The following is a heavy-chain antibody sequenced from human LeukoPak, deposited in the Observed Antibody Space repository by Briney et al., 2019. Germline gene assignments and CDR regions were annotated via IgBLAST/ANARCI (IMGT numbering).Heavy chain of an antibody. CDR3: ARDPPFIIGTTFFDY. J-gene: IGHJ4*02. CDR2: ISGSGGST. CDR1: GFTFSSYA. V-gene: IGHV3-23*01. Sequence: GGSLRLSCAASGFTFSSYAMSWVRQAPGKGLEWVSAISGSGGSTYYADSVKGRFTISRDNSKNSLYLQMNSLRAEDTAVYYCARDPPFIIGTTFFDYRGQGTLVTVSS. D-gene: IGHD1-20*01.